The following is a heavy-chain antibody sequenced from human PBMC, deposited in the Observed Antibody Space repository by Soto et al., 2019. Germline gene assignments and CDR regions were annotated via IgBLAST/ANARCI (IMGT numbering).Heavy chain of an antibody. J-gene: IGHJ4*02. V-gene: IGHV4-31*03. CDR1: GGSISSGGYY. Sequence: SETLSLTSPVSGGSISSGGYYWSWIRQHPGKGLEWIGYIYYSGSTYYNPSLKSRVTISVDTSKNQFSLKLSSVTAADTAVYYCARVDLGFGYLDYWGQGTLVTVSS. D-gene: IGHD3-3*01. CDR2: IYYSGST. CDR3: ARVDLGFGYLDY.